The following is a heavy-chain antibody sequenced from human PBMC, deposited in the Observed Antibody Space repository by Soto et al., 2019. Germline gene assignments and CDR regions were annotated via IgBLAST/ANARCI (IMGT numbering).Heavy chain of an antibody. CDR1: RFTFSSYS. CDR3: AREATVLIPAAQPSHFDS. D-gene: IGHD2-2*01. Sequence: LXLSCEASRFTFSSYSMGWVRQAPWKGLEWVSAISGSGGSTYYADSVKGRFTLTTDTAASTAYMELEVLRSADTALYFCAREATVLIPAAQPSHFDSWGQGTLVTVSS. CDR2: ISGSGGST. V-gene: IGHV3-23*01. J-gene: IGHJ4*02.